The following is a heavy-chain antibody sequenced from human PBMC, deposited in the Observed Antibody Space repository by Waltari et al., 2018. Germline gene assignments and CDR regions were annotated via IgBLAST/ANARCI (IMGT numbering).Heavy chain of an antibody. Sequence: EVQLLESGGGLVQPGGSLRLSCAASGFTFSSYATSWVRQAPGKGLGWVVAISVSGVSTYYADSVKGRFTISRYNSKNTLYLQMYSLRAEDTAVYYCARRGYSYDFDYWGQGTLVTISS. D-gene: IGHD5-18*01. CDR2: ISVSGVST. J-gene: IGHJ4*02. CDR3: ARRGYSYDFDY. CDR1: GFTFSSYA. V-gene: IGHV3-23*01.